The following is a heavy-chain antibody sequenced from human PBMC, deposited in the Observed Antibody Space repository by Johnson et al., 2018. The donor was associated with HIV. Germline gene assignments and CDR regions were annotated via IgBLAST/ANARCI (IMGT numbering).Heavy chain of an antibody. Sequence: QMQLVESGGGVVQPGRSLRLSCAASGFIFSSYAVHWVRQAPGKGLEWVAVISDDGSNKYYADSVKGRFTISRDNSKNTLYMQINSLRAEDTAVYYCARRSPYDAFDIWGQGTMVTVSS. CDR1: GFIFSSYA. J-gene: IGHJ3*02. CDR2: ISDDGSNK. CDR3: ARRSPYDAFDI. V-gene: IGHV3-30*04.